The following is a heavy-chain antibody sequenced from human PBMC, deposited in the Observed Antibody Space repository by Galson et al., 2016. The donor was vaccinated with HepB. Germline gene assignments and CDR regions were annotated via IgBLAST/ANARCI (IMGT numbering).Heavy chain of an antibody. D-gene: IGHD6-13*01. J-gene: IGHJ3*02. V-gene: IGHV1-69*13. Sequence: SVKVSCKASGGTFSSYAFSWVRQAPGQGLEWMGYIIPIFDTAIYAQKFQGRVTITADESTSTAYMELSSLRYEDTAVFYCARERQHLALGAFDIWGQGTMVTVSS. CDR1: GGTFSSYA. CDR2: IIPIFDTA. CDR3: ARERQHLALGAFDI.